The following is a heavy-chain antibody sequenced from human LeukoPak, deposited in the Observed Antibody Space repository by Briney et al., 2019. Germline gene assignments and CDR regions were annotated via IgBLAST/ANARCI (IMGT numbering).Heavy chain of an antibody. CDR3: ARDRAQLLFDYYYYYMDV. V-gene: IGHV3-21*01. J-gene: IGHJ6*03. CDR2: ISSSSSYT. Sequence: SGGSLRLSCAASGFTFSSYSMSWVRQAPGKGLEWVSSISSSSSYTYYADSVKGRSTISRDNAKNSLYLQMNSLRAEHTAVSYCARDRAQLLFDYYYYYMDVSGKGTTVTAYS. D-gene: IGHD2-2*01. CDR1: GFTFSSYS.